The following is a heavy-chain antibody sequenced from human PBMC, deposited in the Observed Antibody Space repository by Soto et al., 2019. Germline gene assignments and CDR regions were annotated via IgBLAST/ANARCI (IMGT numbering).Heavy chain of an antibody. CDR3: ASTTRSNYYYYMDV. CDR1: GYTFTSYG. J-gene: IGHJ6*03. D-gene: IGHD1-1*01. V-gene: IGHV1-18*01. Sequence: GASVKVSCKASGYTFTSYGISWVRQAPGQGLEWMGRISAYNGNTNYAQKHQGRVTMTTDTSTSTVYMELRSLRSDDTAVYYCASTTRSNYYYYMDVWGKGTTVTVSS. CDR2: ISAYNGNT.